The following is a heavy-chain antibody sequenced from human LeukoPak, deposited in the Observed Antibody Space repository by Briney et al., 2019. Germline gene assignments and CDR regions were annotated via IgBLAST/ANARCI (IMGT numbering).Heavy chain of an antibody. CDR1: GFTFSSYA. Sequence: SGGSLRLSCAASGFTFSSYAMSWVRQAPGKGLEWVSAISGSGGSTYYADSVKGRFTISRDNSKNTLYLQMNSLRAEDTAVYYCAKTTSEGPPWSGYFTVDYWGQGTLVTVSS. V-gene: IGHV3-23*01. J-gene: IGHJ4*02. D-gene: IGHD3-3*01. CDR2: ISGSGGST. CDR3: AKTTSEGPPWSGYFTVDY.